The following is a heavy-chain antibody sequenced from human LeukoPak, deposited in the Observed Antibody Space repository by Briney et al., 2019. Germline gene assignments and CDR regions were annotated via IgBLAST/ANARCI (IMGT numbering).Heavy chain of an antibody. Sequence: PSETLSLTCAVYGGSFSGYYWSWIRQPPGKGLEWIGYIYYSGSTNYNPSLKSRVTISVDTSKNQFSLKLSSVTAADTAVYYCARSGAYYYDSSGYYTFDYWGQGTLVTVSS. CDR2: IYYSGST. D-gene: IGHD3-22*01. V-gene: IGHV4-59*01. CDR3: ARSGAYYYDSSGYYTFDY. J-gene: IGHJ4*02. CDR1: GGSFSGYY.